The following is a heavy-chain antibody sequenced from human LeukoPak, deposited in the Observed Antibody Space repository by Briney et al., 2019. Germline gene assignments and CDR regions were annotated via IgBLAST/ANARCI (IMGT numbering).Heavy chain of an antibody. CDR1: GLTFSSYG. V-gene: IGHV3-30*02. D-gene: IGHD1-1*01. Sequence: GGSLRLSCAVYGLTFSSYGMHWDRQAPGKGLGRVAFIRYDGSNKNYADSVNGRFTISRDNSKNTPYLQMNSLRAEDTAVYYCAKVEDAFDIWGQGTMDTVSS. J-gene: IGHJ3*02. CDR3: AKVEDAFDI. CDR2: IRYDGSNK.